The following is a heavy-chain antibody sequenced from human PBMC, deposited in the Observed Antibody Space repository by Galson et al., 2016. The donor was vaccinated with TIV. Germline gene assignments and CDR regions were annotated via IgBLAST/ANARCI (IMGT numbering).Heavy chain of an antibody. J-gene: IGHJ6*02. CDR3: ARERRHGGNECYLRYYYGMDV. CDR2: IYDDGST. CDR1: GLIVSDNF. V-gene: IGHV3-66*02. Sequence: SLRLSCAASGLIVSDNFMTWVRQAPGKGLEWVALIYDDGSTIYADSVKGRFTISRDTSKNMVYLQMNSLTREDTAGYFCARERRHGGNECYLRYYYGMDVWGRGTTVTVSS. D-gene: IGHD2-15*01.